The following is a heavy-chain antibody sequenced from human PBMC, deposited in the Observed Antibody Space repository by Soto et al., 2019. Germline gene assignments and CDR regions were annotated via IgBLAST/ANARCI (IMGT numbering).Heavy chain of an antibody. CDR1: GGSFSCYY. D-gene: IGHD2-2*01. J-gene: IGHJ6*02. Sequence: SETLSLTCAVYGGSFSCYYWSWIRQPPGKGLEWIGEINHSGSTNYNPSLKSRVTISVDTSKNQFSLKLSSVTAADTAVYYCARDQRENIVVVPAATRGYYGMDVWGQGTTVTVSS. CDR3: ARDQRENIVVVPAATRGYYGMDV. V-gene: IGHV4-34*01. CDR2: INHSGST.